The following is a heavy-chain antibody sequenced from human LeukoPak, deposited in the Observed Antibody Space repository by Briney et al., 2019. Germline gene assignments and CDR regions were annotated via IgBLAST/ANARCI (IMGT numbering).Heavy chain of an antibody. V-gene: IGHV4-34*01. D-gene: IGHD6-19*01. CDR2: INHSGST. CDR3: ARERIAVAGLDY. J-gene: IGHJ4*02. Sequence: SETLSLTCTVSGGSISSYYWSWIRQPPGKGLEWIGEINHSGSTNYNPSLKSRVTISVDTSRNQFSLKLSSVTAADTAVYYCARERIAVAGLDYWGQGTLVTVSS. CDR1: GGSISSYY.